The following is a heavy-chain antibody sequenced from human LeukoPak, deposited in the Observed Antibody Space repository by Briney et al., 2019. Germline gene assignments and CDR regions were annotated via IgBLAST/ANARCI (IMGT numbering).Heavy chain of an antibody. CDR2: INPSGGST. CDR3: AASYHRNPGAGKAIDY. Sequence: MHXVRQAPGQGLEWMGXINPSGGSTSYAQKFQGRVTMTRDTSTSTVYMELSSLRSEDTAVYYCAASYHRNPGAGKAIDYWGQGTLVTVSS. D-gene: IGHD6-19*01. J-gene: IGHJ4*02. V-gene: IGHV1-46*01.